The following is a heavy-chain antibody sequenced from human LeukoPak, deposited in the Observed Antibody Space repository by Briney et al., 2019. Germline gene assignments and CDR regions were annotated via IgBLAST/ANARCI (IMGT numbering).Heavy chain of an antibody. CDR3: ARDLSDYGATRFDY. D-gene: IGHD4/OR15-4a*01. Sequence: PGGSLLLSCAASGFTFSTYSMNWGRQAPGKGLEWVSYISTISSTIYYADSLQRPFTISRDNATNSLYLQMNSMRAEDTAVYYCARDLSDYGATRFDYWGQGTLVTVSS. J-gene: IGHJ4*02. CDR2: ISTISSTI. V-gene: IGHV3-48*01. CDR1: GFTFSTYS.